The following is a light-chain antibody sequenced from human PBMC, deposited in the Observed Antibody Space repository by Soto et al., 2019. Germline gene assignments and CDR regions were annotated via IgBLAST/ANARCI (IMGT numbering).Light chain of an antibody. J-gene: IGKJ3*01. CDR2: AAS. V-gene: IGKV1-39*01. Sequence: DIQMTQSPSSLSASVGDRVTITCRASQSISSYLNWYQQKPGKAPKLLIYAASSLQSGVPSRFSGSGSGTDFTLTIRSPEPEDFATYYCQQSYSTPNTFGPGTKVDIK. CDR3: QQSYSTPNT. CDR1: QSISSY.